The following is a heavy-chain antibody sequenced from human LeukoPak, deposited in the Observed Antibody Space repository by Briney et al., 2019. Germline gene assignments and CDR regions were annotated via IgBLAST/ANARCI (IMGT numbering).Heavy chain of an antibody. CDR3: ARVRGTVINGDFDY. V-gene: IGHV3-48*01. J-gene: IGHJ4*02. Sequence: GGSLRLSCAASGFTFSTYAIHWVRQAPGKGLEGVSYISSSSSTIYYADSVKGRFTISRDNAKNSLYLQMNSLRAEDTAVYYCARVRGTVINGDFDYWGQGTLVTVSS. D-gene: IGHD2-8*01. CDR1: GFTFSTYA. CDR2: ISSSSSTI.